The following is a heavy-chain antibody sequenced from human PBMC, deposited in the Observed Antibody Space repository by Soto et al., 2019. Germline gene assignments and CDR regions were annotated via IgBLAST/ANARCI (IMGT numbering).Heavy chain of an antibody. Sequence: GSLRLSCAASGFTFSDYFMTWIRQAPGKGLEWVSAISGSGGSTYYADSVKGRFTISRDNSKNTLYLQMNSLRAEDTAVYYCAKGYGDYVGYWGQGTLVTVSS. CDR2: ISGSGGST. J-gene: IGHJ4*02. CDR3: AKGYGDYVGY. D-gene: IGHD4-17*01. V-gene: IGHV3-23*01. CDR1: GFTFSDYF.